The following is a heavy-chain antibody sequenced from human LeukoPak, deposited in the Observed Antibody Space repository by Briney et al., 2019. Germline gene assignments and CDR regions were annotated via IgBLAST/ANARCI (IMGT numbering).Heavy chain of an antibody. Sequence: ASVKVSCKASGYTFTSYGISWVRQAPGQGLEWMGWISAYNGNTDYAQKLQGRVTMTTDTSTSTAYMELRSLRSDDTAVYYCARTAIGENWFDPWGQGTLVTVSS. J-gene: IGHJ5*02. V-gene: IGHV1-18*01. CDR2: ISAYNGNT. D-gene: IGHD2-21*02. CDR1: GYTFTSYG. CDR3: ARTAIGENWFDP.